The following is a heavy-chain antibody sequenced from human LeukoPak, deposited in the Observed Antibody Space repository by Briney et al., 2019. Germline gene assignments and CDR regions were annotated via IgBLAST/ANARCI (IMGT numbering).Heavy chain of an antibody. D-gene: IGHD4-17*01. J-gene: IGHJ4*02. V-gene: IGHV3-7*01. CDR1: GLTLSSYW. CDR2: IKQDGSEK. CDR3: AREGYGPLDF. Sequence: GGSLRLSCAASGLTLSSYWMSWVRQAPGKGLEWVANIKQDGSEKYYVDSVEGRFTISRDNAKNSLYLQMNSLRAEDTAVYYCAREGYGPLDFWGQGALVTVSS.